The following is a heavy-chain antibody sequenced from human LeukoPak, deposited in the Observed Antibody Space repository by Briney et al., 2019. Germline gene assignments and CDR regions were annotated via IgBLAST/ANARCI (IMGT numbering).Heavy chain of an antibody. CDR2: IYYTANT. V-gene: IGHV4-61*01. Sequence: SETLSLTCIVSGGSVRSINYYWSWIRQPPGKGLEWIGYIYYTANTNYNPSLKSRVTMSIDTSKNQFSLKLSSVTAADTAVYYCARTTIAAAGYYFDYWGQGTLVTVSS. D-gene: IGHD6-13*01. J-gene: IGHJ4*02. CDR3: ARTTIAAAGYYFDY. CDR1: GGSVRSINYY.